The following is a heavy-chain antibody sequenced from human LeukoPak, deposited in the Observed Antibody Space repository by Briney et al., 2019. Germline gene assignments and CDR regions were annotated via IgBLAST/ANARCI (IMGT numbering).Heavy chain of an antibody. D-gene: IGHD1-26*01. V-gene: IGHV3-21*06. CDR2: INAGGTYI. CDR3: ARGGGSFPL. CDR1: GFTFSESS. J-gene: IGHJ4*02. Sequence: GGSLRLSCAASGFTFSESSMHWVRLSPGKGLEWLSSINAGGTYILYADDVKGRFAISRDNASLFLQMNGLRADDTAIYYCARGGGSFPLWGQGTLVTVSS.